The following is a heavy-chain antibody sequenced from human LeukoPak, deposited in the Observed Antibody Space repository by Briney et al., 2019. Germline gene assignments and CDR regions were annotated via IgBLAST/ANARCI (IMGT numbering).Heavy chain of an antibody. CDR2: ISNDGINK. CDR3: ARESHSISMVRGNIIKSRYFDL. J-gene: IGHJ2*01. Sequence: GGSLRLSCAASGFTFSSYAMYWVRQAPGKGLERGGVISNDGINKTYADSAKGRFTISRDNSKNTLYLQMNSLRAEDTAVYYCARESHSISMVRGNIIKSRYFDLWGRGTLVTVS. CDR1: GFTFSSYA. V-gene: IGHV3-30-3*01. D-gene: IGHD3-10*01.